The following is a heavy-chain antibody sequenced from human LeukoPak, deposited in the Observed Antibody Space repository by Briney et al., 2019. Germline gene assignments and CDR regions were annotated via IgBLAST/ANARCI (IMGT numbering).Heavy chain of an antibody. CDR1: GGSISSYY. CDR2: IYYSGST. CDR3: ARARQSGSYYYYYYMDV. D-gene: IGHD1-26*01. Sequence: SETLSLTCTVSGGSISSYYWSWIRQPPGKGLEWIGYIYYSGSTNYNPSLKSRVTISVDTSKNQFPLKLSSVTAADTAVYYCARARQSGSYYYYYYMDVWGKGTTVTISS. V-gene: IGHV4-59*01. J-gene: IGHJ6*03.